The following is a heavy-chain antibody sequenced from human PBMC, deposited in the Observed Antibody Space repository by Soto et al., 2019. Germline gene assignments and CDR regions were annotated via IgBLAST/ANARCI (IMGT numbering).Heavy chain of an antibody. D-gene: IGHD4-4*01. CDR3: AKADSNYAGRFSYYYMDV. V-gene: IGHV1-18*01. CDR2: ISGYNGNT. J-gene: IGHJ6*03. Sequence: ASVKVSCKASGYTFRRYGISWVRQAPGQRPGWMGWISGYNGNTHYPQKFQGKDTMTTDTSTSTAYMELRSLRSDDTAVYYCAKADSNYAGRFSYYYMDVWGNGTLVTVSS. CDR1: GYTFRRYG.